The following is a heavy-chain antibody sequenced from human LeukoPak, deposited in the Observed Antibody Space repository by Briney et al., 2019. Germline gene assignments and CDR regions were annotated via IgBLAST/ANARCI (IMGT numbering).Heavy chain of an antibody. CDR3: ARDPAAGTSYYYYYMDV. CDR1: GFTFSSYW. Sequence: GGSLRLSCAASGFTFSSYWLSWVRQAPGKGLEWVGYINQDGSEKNYADSAKGRFTVSRDNAKNSLYLQRHSMRAEATAVYYCARDPAAGTSYYYYYMDVWGKGTTVTVSS. V-gene: IGHV3-7*01. D-gene: IGHD6-13*01. CDR2: INQDGSEK. J-gene: IGHJ6*03.